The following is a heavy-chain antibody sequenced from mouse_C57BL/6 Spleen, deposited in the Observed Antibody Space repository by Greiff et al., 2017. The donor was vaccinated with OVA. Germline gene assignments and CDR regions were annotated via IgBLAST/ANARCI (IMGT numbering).Heavy chain of an antibody. V-gene: IGHV1-59*01. Sequence: VQLQQPGAELVRPGTSVKLSCKASGYTFTSYWMHWVKQRPGQGLEWIGVIDPSDSYTNYNQKFKGKATLTVDTSSSTAYMQLSSLTSEDSAVYYCARGGYDDDYEGYWGQGTTLTVSS. CDR3: ARGGYDDDYEGY. CDR1: GYTFTSYW. D-gene: IGHD2-4*01. J-gene: IGHJ2*01. CDR2: IDPSDSYT.